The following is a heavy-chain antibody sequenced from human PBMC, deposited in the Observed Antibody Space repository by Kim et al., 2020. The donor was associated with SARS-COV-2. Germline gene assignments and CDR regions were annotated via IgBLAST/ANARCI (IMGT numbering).Heavy chain of an antibody. J-gene: IGHJ6*01. CDR1: GFTFSSYG. CDR3: AKGGVAAAGLSFYIDHY. Sequence: GGSLRLSCAASGFTFSSYGMHWVRQAPGKGLEWVAVISYDGSNKYYADSVKGRFTISRDNSKNTLYLQMNSLRAEDTAVYYCAKGGVAAAGLSFYIDHY. V-gene: IGHV3-30*18. CDR2: ISYDGSNK. D-gene: IGHD6-13*01.